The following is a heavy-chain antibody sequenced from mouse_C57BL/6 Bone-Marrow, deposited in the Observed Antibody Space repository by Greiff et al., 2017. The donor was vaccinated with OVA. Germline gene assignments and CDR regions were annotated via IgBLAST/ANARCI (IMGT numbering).Heavy chain of an antibody. CDR1: GFTFSSYG. CDR3: ARRQIYYDYNYYAMDY. J-gene: IGHJ4*01. V-gene: IGHV5-6*01. Sequence: EVQLVESGGDLVKPGGSLKLSCAASGFTFSSYGMSWVRQTPDKRLEWVATISSGGSYTYYPDSVKGRFTISRDNAKNTLYLQMSSLKSEDTAMYYCARRQIYYDYNYYAMDYWGQGTSVTVSS. D-gene: IGHD2-4*01. CDR2: ISSGGSYT.